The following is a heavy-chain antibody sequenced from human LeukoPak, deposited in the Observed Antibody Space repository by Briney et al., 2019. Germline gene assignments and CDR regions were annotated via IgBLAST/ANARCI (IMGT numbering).Heavy chain of an antibody. Sequence: SETLSLTGAVYGGSSSGYYWSWIRQPPGKGLEWIGEINHSGSTNYNPSLKSRVTISVDTSKNQFSLKLSSVTAADTAVYYCARGKGNYDSSGYYNPTFDYWGQGTLVTVSS. D-gene: IGHD3-22*01. CDR2: INHSGST. CDR1: GGSSSGYY. CDR3: ARGKGNYDSSGYYNPTFDY. J-gene: IGHJ4*02. V-gene: IGHV4-34*01.